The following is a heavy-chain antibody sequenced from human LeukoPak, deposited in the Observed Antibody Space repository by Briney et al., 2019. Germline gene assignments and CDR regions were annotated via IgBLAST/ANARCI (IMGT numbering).Heavy chain of an antibody. D-gene: IGHD3-22*01. J-gene: IGHJ1*01. Sequence: GGSLRLSCAASGFTFSSYAMSWVRQAPGKGLEWVSAISGSGGSTYYADSVKGRFTISRDNSKNTLYLQMNSLRAEDTAVYYCAKADDYYDSSGYPEYFQHWGQGTLVTVSS. CDR3: AKADDYYDSSGYPEYFQH. CDR2: ISGSGGST. CDR1: GFTFSSYA. V-gene: IGHV3-23*01.